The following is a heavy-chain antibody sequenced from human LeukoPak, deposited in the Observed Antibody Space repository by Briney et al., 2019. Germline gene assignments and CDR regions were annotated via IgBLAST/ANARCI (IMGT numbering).Heavy chain of an antibody. J-gene: IGHJ6*03. CDR3: ARGVVAATFYYYMDV. CDR1: GYTFTGYY. CDR2: INPHSGGT. V-gene: IGHV1-2*02. D-gene: IGHD2-15*01. Sequence: ASVKVSCKPSGYTFTGYYIQWVRQAPGQGLEWMGWINPHSGGTNYAPKFQGRVSMTRDTSISTAYMEPSRLRSDDTAVYYCARGVVAATFYYYMDVWGKGTTVTVSS.